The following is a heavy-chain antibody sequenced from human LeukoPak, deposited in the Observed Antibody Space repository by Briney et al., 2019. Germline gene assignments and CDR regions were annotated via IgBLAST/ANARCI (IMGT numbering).Heavy chain of an antibody. D-gene: IGHD3-3*01. CDR3: ARPSAAVHLGAFDI. V-gene: IGHV4-4*09. CDR1: GGSISNYY. J-gene: IGHJ3*02. Sequence: SETLSLTCAVSGGSISNYYWSWIRQPPGKGLEWIGYIHTSGTSNQNPSLKSRVTISVDTSKNHYSLSLRSVTAADTAVYFCARPSAAVHLGAFDIWGQGTMVTVSS. CDR2: IHTSGTS.